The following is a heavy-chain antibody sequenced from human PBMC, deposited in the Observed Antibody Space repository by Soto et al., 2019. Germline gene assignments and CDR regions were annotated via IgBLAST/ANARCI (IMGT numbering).Heavy chain of an antibody. CDR2: TSGSGGST. J-gene: IGHJ6*02. CDR1: GFTFSSYA. D-gene: IGHD5-12*01. V-gene: IGHV3-23*01. Sequence: GGSLRLSCAASGFTFSSYAMSWVRQAPGKGLEWVSATSGSGGSTYYADSVKGRFTISRDNSKNTLYLQMNSLRAEDTAVYYCAKGGYDRYYYYGMDVWGQGTTVTVSS. CDR3: AKGGYDRYYYYGMDV.